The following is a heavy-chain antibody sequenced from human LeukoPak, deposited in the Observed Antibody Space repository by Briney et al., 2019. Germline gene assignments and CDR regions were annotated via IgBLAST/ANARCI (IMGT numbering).Heavy chain of an antibody. CDR1: GGSISSYY. J-gene: IGHJ3*02. V-gene: IGHV4-59*01. CDR3: ARDKVTTDAFDI. D-gene: IGHD4-17*01. CDR2: IYYSGST. Sequence: PSETLSLTCTVSGGSISSYYWSWIRQPPGKGLEWIGYIYYSGSTNYNPSLKSRVTISVDTSKNQFSLKLSSVTAADTAVYYCARDKVTTDAFDIWGQGTMVTVSS.